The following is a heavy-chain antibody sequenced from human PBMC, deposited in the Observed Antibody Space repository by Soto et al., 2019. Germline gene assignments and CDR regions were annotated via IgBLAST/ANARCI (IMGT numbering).Heavy chain of an antibody. CDR3: ARLGSYSSGWPDAFDI. J-gene: IGHJ3*02. D-gene: IGHD6-19*01. CDR1: GGSFSGYY. V-gene: IGHV4-34*01. Sequence: QVQLQQWGAGLLKPSETLSLTCAVYGGSFSGYYWSWIRQPPGKGLEWIGEINHSGSTNYNPSLKSRVTISVDTSKNQFSLKLSSVTAADTAVYYCARLGSYSSGWPDAFDIWGQGTMVTVSS. CDR2: INHSGST.